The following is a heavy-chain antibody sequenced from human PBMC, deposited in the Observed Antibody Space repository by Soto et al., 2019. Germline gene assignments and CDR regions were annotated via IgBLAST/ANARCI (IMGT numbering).Heavy chain of an antibody. Sequence: PGGSLRLSCAASGFTFSSYAMSWVRQAPGKGLEWVSAISGSGGSTYYADSVKGRFTISRDSSKNTLYLQMNSLRAEDTAVYYCAKDSYDYVWGTLGFDYWGQGTLVTVSS. CDR3: AKDSYDYVWGTLGFDY. CDR1: GFTFSSYA. CDR2: ISGSGGST. V-gene: IGHV3-23*01. J-gene: IGHJ4*02. D-gene: IGHD3-16*01.